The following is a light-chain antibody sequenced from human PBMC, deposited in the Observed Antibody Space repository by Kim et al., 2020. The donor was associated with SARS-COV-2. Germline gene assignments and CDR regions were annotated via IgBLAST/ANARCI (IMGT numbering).Light chain of an antibody. J-gene: IGKJ1*01. Sequence: LMTQSPATLSVSLGNRATLSCRASQSIDRDLAWYQQKPGQPPRLLIYDSSTRAPGVPDRFSGSGSGTDFSLTINSLQSEDVAVYYCQHYPQWPPWTFGRGTKLEI. CDR2: DSS. CDR3: QHYPQWPPWT. V-gene: IGKV3-15*01. CDR1: QSIDRD.